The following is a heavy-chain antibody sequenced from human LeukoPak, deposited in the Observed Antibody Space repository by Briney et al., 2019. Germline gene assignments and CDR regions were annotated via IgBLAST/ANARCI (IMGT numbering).Heavy chain of an antibody. J-gene: IGHJ6*02. D-gene: IGHD2-21*01. V-gene: IGHV3-74*01. CDR3: AKDVGIVVSYGMDV. Sequence: GGSLRLSCAASGFTFSDYWMHWVRQAPGTGLVWVARIGVSGASTNYADSVKGRFTISRDNAKNTLYLQMSSLRVEDTALYYCAKDVGIVVSYGMDVWGQGTTVTVSS. CDR2: IGVSGAST. CDR1: GFTFSDYW.